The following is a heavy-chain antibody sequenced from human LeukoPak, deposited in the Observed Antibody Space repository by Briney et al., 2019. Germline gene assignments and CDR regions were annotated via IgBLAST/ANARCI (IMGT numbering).Heavy chain of an antibody. CDR2: ISGSGGST. D-gene: IGHD1-1*01. CDR1: GFTFSSYA. Sequence: GGSLRLSCAASGFTFSSYAMSWVRQAPGEGLEWVSAISGSGGSTYYADSVKGRFTISRDNSKNTLYLQMNSLRAEDTAVYYCAKATYNWNDHTFDYWGQGTLVTVSS. J-gene: IGHJ4*02. V-gene: IGHV3-23*01. CDR3: AKATYNWNDHTFDY.